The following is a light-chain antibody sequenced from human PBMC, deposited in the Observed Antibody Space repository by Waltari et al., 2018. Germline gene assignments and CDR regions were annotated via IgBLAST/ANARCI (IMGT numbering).Light chain of an antibody. J-gene: IGLJ2*01. V-gene: IGLV4-69*01. CDR1: SGSRSST. CDR2: VNSDGSH. Sequence: QVVLTQSPSASASLGASVKLTCIPISGSRSSTIAWHRQQSEKGPRYLMKVNSDGSHTKGDGIPDRFSGSSSGAERYLTISSLQSEDEGDYYCQTWGTGIHVVFGGGTKLTVL. CDR3: QTWGTGIHVV.